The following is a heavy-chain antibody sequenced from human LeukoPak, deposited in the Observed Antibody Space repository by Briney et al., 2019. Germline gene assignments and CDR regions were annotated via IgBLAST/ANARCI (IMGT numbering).Heavy chain of an antibody. V-gene: IGHV4-34*01. CDR2: INYSGST. CDR1: GGSFNGHY. D-gene: IGHD1-14*01. CDR3: ARGLRGTPKHQPSEL. Sequence: SSETLSLTCAVYGGSFNGHYWSWSRQPPGKGLEWIGEINYSGSTNYNPSLKSRVTISVVTSKNQFSLKLTSMTAADTAVYYCARGLRGTPKHQPSELWAQGTLVTVSS. J-gene: IGHJ4*02.